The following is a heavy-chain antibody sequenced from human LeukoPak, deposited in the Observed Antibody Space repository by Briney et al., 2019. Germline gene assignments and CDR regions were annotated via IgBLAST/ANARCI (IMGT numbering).Heavy chain of an antibody. CDR3: ANGDAFDI. V-gene: IGHV3-30*02. CDR2: MQYDGSVE. J-gene: IGHJ3*02. CDR1: GFAFSNYG. Sequence: PGGSLGLSGVASGFAFSNYGTHWVRQAPGKGLEWVTFMQYDGSVEFYADSVKGRFTISRDNSKNTAFLQMSGLRTEDTAVYYCANGDAFDIWGQGTMVTVSS.